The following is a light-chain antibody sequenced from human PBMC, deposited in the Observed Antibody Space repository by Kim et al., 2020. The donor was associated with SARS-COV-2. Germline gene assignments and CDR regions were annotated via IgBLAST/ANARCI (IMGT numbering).Light chain of an antibody. Sequence: YLAQGQRGALSSRASQKIVSSSSAWYNQKPDQAPRLHVHSASARATGIPDRFSGSGSRTDFTLTISRLEPEDAAVYYYQQYDRSLLLGQGTKLEI. J-gene: IGKJ2*01. CDR2: SAS. CDR1: QKIVSSS. CDR3: QQYDRSLL. V-gene: IGKV3-20*01.